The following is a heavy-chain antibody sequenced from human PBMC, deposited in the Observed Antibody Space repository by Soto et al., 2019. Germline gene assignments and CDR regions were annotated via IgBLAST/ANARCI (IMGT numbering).Heavy chain of an antibody. CDR3: ARDYDSSGYYGRYFDY. Sequence: QVQLQESGPGLVKPSGTLSLTCAVSGGSISRSNWWSWVRQPPGKGLEWIGEIYHSGSTNYNPSLKSRVTISVDKSKNHVSLKLSSVTSADTAVYYCARDYDSSGYYGRYFDYWGQGTLVTVSS. CDR2: IYHSGST. J-gene: IGHJ4*02. CDR1: GGSISRSNW. D-gene: IGHD3-22*01. V-gene: IGHV4-4*02.